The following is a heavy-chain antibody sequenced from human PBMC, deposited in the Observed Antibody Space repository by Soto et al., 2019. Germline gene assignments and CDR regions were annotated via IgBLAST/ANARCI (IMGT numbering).Heavy chain of an antibody. CDR3: ASNPYDYIWGNFRPHQIDY. CDR2: IYYSGST. V-gene: IGHV4-39*01. J-gene: IGHJ4*02. Sequence: PSETLSLTCTVSGGSISSSSYYWGWIRQPPGKGLEWLGSIYYSGSTYYNPSLKSRVTIDTSKNQFSLKLNSVTAADTAVYYCASNPYDYIWGNFRPHQIDYWGQGALVTVSS. CDR1: GGSISSSSYY. D-gene: IGHD3-16*02.